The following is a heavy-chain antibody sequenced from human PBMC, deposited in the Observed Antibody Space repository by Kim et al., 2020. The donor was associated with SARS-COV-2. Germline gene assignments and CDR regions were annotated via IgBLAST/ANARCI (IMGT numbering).Heavy chain of an antibody. J-gene: IGHJ6*02. D-gene: IGHD3-3*01. CDR3: ARDSRVTIFGVVIDYYGMDV. CDR1: GFTFSSYE. Sequence: GGSLRLSCAASGFTFSSYEMNWVRQAPGKGLEWASYISSSGSTIYYADSVKGRFTISRDNAKNSLYLQMNSLRAEDTAVYYCARDSRVTIFGVVIDYYGMDVWGQVTTVTVSS. V-gene: IGHV3-48*03. CDR2: ISSSGSTI.